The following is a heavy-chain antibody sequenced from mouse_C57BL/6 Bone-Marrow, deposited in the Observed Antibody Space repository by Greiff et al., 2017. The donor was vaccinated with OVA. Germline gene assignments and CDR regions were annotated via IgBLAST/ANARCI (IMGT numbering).Heavy chain of an antibody. D-gene: IGHD2-3*01. CDR2: IDPSDSYT. V-gene: IGHV1-69*01. CDR1: GYTFTSYW. J-gene: IGHJ3*01. CDR3: AKGRDGYPARFAY. Sequence: QVQLQQPGAELVMPGASVKLSCKASGYTFTSYWMHWVKQRPGQGLEWIGEIDPSDSYTNYNQKFKGKSTLTVDKSSSTAYMQLSSLTSEDSAVYYCAKGRDGYPARFAYWGQGTLVTVSA.